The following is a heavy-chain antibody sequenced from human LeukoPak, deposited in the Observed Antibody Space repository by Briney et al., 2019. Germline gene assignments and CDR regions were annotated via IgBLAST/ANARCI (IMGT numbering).Heavy chain of an antibody. CDR2: TWYDGSNK. J-gene: IGHJ4*02. CDR1: GFTFNNFG. Sequence: GMSLRLSCAAAGFTFNNFGMHWVRQAQGKGLEWVALTWYDGSNKNYADSMKGRFTISRDNSKNTLYLQMNRLRGEDTAVYLCARGGLAIAEATTSWYLDYWGRGTLVTVSS. CDR3: ARGGLAIAEATTSWYLDY. V-gene: IGHV3-33*08. D-gene: IGHD1-26*01.